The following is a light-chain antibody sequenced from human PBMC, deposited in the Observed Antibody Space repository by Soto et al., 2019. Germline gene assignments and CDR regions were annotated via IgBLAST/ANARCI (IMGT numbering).Light chain of an antibody. CDR3: QHFGGSLPVT. J-gene: IGKJ5*01. Sequence: EIVLTQSPGTLSLSPGGRATLSCRAIRSVSSSFLAWYQQKPGQAPRLLIYGASSRATGIPDRFSGSGSGTDFTLTISRLEPEDFAVYYCQHFGGSLPVTFGQGTRLEIK. V-gene: IGKV3-20*01. CDR1: RSVSSSF. CDR2: GAS.